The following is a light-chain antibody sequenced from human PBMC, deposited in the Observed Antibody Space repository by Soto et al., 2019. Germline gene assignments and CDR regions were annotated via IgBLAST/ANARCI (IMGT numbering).Light chain of an antibody. CDR3: QQTLSFPPT. Sequence: DLQMTQSPSSVSASVGDRVTITCRASQAIDSWLAWYQQKPGEAPKLLIFTGSLLHSGVPPRFSGSGSGTDITLTSSSLQPEDFATYYCQQTLSFPPTFGLGTKV. CDR1: QAIDSW. CDR2: TGS. J-gene: IGKJ1*01. V-gene: IGKV1-12*01.